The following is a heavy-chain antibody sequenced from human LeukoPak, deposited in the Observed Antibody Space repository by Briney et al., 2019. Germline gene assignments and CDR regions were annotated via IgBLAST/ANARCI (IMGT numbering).Heavy chain of an antibody. J-gene: IGHJ6*03. CDR3: ASMKAQPYYDSSGYGYYYYMDV. CDR1: GYSISSGYY. Sequence: PSETLSLTCTVSGYSISSGYYWGWIRQPPGKGLEWIGSIYHSGSTYYNPSLKSRVTISVDTSKNQFSLKLSSVTAADTAVYYCASMKAQPYYDSSGYGYYYYMDVWGKGTTVTVSS. CDR2: IYHSGST. V-gene: IGHV4-38-2*02. D-gene: IGHD3-22*01.